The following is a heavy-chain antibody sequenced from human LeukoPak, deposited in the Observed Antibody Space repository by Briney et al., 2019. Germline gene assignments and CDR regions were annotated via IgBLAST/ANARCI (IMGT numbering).Heavy chain of an antibody. CDR1: GDSINIDY. Sequence: SETLSLTCTVSGDSINIDYWSWIRQPAGKGLEWIGRSHASGSTKYNPPLKSRVTMSVDTSKKEILLSLRSVTAADSAVYFCAREALYSGHDVLDAWGQGTRVTVSS. V-gene: IGHV4-4*07. CDR2: SHASGST. D-gene: IGHD5-12*01. J-gene: IGHJ5*02. CDR3: AREALYSGHDVLDA.